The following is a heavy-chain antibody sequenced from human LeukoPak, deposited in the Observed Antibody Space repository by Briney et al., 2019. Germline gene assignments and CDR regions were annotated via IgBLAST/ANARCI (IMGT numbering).Heavy chain of an antibody. CDR3: ARERYSSSPSWFGS. V-gene: IGHV3-64*01. J-gene: IGHJ5*01. CDR1: GFTFSSYA. D-gene: IGHD6-13*01. Sequence: PGGSLRLSCAASGFTFSSYAMHWVRQAPGKGLEYVSAISSNGGSTYYANSVKGRFTISRDNSKNTLYLQMGSLRAEDMAVYYCARERYSSSPSWFGSWGQGTLVTVSS. CDR2: ISSNGGST.